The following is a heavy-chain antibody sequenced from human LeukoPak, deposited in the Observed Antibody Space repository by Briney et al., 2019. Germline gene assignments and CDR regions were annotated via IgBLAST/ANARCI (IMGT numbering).Heavy chain of an antibody. CDR3: ARWSGGSCHFDY. CDR1: GDSISSSSYF. V-gene: IGHV4-39*07. J-gene: IGHJ4*02. CDR2: IFYSGST. D-gene: IGHD2-15*01. Sequence: SETLSLTCTVSGDSISSSSYFWGWIRQPPGKGLEWIGSIFYSGSTYYNPSLKSRVTISVDTSKNHFSLKLTSVTAADTAVYYCARWSGGSCHFDYGGQRTLVTVSS.